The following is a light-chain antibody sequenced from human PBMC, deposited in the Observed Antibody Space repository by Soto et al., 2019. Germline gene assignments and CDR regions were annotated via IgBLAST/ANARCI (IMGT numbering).Light chain of an antibody. CDR3: QHYNSYPEA. V-gene: IGKV1-5*03. J-gene: IGKJ1*01. CDR2: KAS. Sequence: IQMTQSPAAVSGSVGDRVTITCRASQTISSWLAWYQQKPGKAPKLLIYKASTLKSGVPSRFSGSGSGTEFTLTISSLQPDDFATYYCQHYNSYPEAFGQGTKVDIK. CDR1: QTISSW.